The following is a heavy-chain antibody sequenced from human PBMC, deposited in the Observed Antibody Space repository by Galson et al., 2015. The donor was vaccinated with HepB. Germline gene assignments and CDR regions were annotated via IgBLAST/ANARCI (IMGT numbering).Heavy chain of an antibody. CDR3: ARDTVRGVIYDY. CDR1: GYTFSSYS. CDR2: ISSSSSYI. Sequence: SLRLSCAASGYTFSSYSMNWVRQAPGKGLEWVSSISSSSSYIYYADSVKGRFTISRDNAKNSLYLQMNSLRAEDTAVYYCARDTVRGVIYDYWGQGTLVTVSS. D-gene: IGHD3-10*01. J-gene: IGHJ4*02. V-gene: IGHV3-21*01.